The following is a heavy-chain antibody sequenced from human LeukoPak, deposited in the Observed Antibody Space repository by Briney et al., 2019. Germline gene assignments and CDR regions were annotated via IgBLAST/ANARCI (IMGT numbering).Heavy chain of an antibody. D-gene: IGHD3-22*01. J-gene: IGHJ4*02. CDR1: GFTFSNSA. CDR3: ARDASSGYSPFDY. CDR2: LSGSGITT. V-gene: IGHV3-21*01. Sequence: GGSLRLSCAASGFTFSNSAMSWVRQAPGKGLEWVSTLSGSGITTYYADSVKGRFTISRDNAKNSLYLQMNSLRAEDTAVYYCARDASSGYSPFDYWGQGTLVTVSS.